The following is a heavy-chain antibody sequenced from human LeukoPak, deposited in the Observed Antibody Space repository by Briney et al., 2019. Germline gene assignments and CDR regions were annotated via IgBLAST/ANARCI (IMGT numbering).Heavy chain of an antibody. V-gene: IGHV4-30-2*01. CDR1: GGSFSGYS. J-gene: IGHJ6*02. D-gene: IGHD5-18*01. Sequence: PSETLSLTCVVYGGSFSGYSWSWIRQPPGKGLEWIGYIYHSGSTYYNPSLKSRVTISVDRSKNQFSLKLSSVTAADTAVYYCARGQDTSGGYYYYGMDVWGQGTTVTVSS. CDR2: IYHSGST. CDR3: ARGQDTSGGYYYYGMDV.